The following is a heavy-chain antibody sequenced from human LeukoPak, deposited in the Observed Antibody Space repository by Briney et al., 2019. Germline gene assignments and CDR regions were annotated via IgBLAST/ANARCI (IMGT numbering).Heavy chain of an antibody. J-gene: IGHJ3*02. CDR3: ARGPHDYGGNSYAFDI. D-gene: IGHD4-23*01. CDR1: EYTFTSYD. CDR2: MNPNSGNT. V-gene: IGHV1-8*01. Sequence: ASVKVSCKASEYTFTSYDINWVRQATGQGLEWMGWMNPNSGNTGYAQKFQGRVTMTRNTSISTAYMELSSLRSEDTAVYYCARGPHDYGGNSYAFDIWGQGTMVTVSS.